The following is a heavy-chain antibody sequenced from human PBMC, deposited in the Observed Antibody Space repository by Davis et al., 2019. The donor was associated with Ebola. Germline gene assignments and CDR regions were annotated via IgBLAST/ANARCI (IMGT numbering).Heavy chain of an antibody. CDR2: IYYSGST. D-gene: IGHD3-3*01. CDR1: GGSISSYY. CDR3: ARGHYDFWSWGMDV. V-gene: IGHV4-59*01. Sequence: PSETLSLTCTVSGGSISSYYWSWIRQPPGEGLEWIGYIYYSGSTNYNPSLKSRVTIPVDTSKNQFSLKLSSVTAADMVVYYCARGHYDFWSWGMDVWGQGTTVTVSS. J-gene: IGHJ6*02.